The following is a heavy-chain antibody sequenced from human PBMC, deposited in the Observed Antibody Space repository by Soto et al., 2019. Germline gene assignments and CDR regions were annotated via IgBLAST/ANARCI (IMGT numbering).Heavy chain of an antibody. D-gene: IGHD2-21*01. V-gene: IGHV4-30-2*01. CDR1: GGSISSGGYS. J-gene: IGHJ4*02. Sequence: SETLSLTCAVSGGSISSGGYSWSWIRQPPGKGLEWIGYIYHSGSTYYNPSLRSRVTISVDRSKNQFSLKLSSVTAADTAVYYCARGNVVAIDYWGQGTLVTVSS. CDR3: ARGNVVAIDY. CDR2: IYHSGST.